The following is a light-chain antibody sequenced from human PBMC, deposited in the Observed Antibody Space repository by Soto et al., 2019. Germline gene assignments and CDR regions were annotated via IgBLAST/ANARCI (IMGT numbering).Light chain of an antibody. V-gene: IGLV2-8*01. J-gene: IGLJ1*01. Sequence: ALTQPPSASGSPGQSVTISCTGTSSDVGGYNYVSWYQQYPGEAPKLMIYEVSKRPSGVPDRFSGSKSGNTASLTVSGLQAEDEADYYCSSYAGSNRVFGTGTKVTVL. CDR3: SSYAGSNRV. CDR2: EVS. CDR1: SSDVGGYNY.